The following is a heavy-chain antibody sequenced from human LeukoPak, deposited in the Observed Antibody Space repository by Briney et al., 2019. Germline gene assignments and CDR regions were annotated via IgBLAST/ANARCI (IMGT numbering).Heavy chain of an antibody. CDR1: GFTFSSYS. V-gene: IGHV3-48*01. Sequence: GGSLRLSCAASGFTFSSYSMNWVRQAPGKGLEWVSYISSSSSTIYYADSVKGRFTISRDNAKNSLYLQMNSLRAEDTAVYYCARDGATIFGVVIHDYWGQEPWSPSPQ. CDR2: ISSSSSTI. D-gene: IGHD3-3*01. J-gene: IGHJ4*01. CDR3: ARDGATIFGVVIHDY.